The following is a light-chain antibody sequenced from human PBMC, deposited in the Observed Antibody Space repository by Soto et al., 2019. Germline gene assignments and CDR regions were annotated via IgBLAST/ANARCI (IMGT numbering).Light chain of an antibody. Sequence: DIQITQSPSSLSASVGNRVTITCRASQSISTYLNWYQKKPGKAPNLLIYDASRLQSGVPSRFSGSGGGTDFTLSISSVQPEDFATYFCQQSYMDPITFGQGTRLGL. CDR3: QQSYMDPIT. V-gene: IGKV1-39*01. CDR1: QSISTY. J-gene: IGKJ5*01. CDR2: DAS.